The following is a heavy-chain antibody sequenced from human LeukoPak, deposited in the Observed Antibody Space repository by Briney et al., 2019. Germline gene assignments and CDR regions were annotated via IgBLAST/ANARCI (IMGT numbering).Heavy chain of an antibody. CDR1: GVSFSGYY. D-gene: IGHD2-15*01. CDR2: INHSGST. J-gene: IGHJ5*02. CDR3: ARAPIVVVVAATPASHWFDP. V-gene: IGHV4-34*01. Sequence: SETLSLTCAVYGVSFSGYYWSWIRQPPAKGLEWLGEINHSGSTNYNPSLKSRVTISVDTSKNQFSLKLSSVTAADTAVYYCARAPIVVVVAATPASHWFDPWGQGTLVTVSS.